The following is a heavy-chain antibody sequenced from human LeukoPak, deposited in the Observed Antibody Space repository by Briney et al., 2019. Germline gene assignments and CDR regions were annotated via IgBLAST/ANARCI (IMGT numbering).Heavy chain of an antibody. CDR1: GFTFSSYS. D-gene: IGHD3-22*01. J-gene: IGHJ3*02. CDR2: ISYDGSNK. CDR3: ARDLEEYYYDSSGYPI. V-gene: IGHV3-30*03. Sequence: AGGSLRLSCAASGFTFSSYSMNWVRQAPGKGLEWVAVISYDGSNKYYADSVKGRFTISRDNSKNTLYLQMNSLRAEDTAVYYCARDLEEYYYDSSGYPIWGQGTMVTVSS.